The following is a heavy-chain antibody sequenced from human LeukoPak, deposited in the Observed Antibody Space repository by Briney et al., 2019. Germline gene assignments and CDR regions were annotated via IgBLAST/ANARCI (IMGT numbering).Heavy chain of an antibody. CDR2: IYYSGST. V-gene: IGHV4-59*08. D-gene: IGHD2-21*02. J-gene: IGHJ6*02. Sequence: SETLSLTCTVSGGSISSYYWSWIRQPPGKGLEWIGYIYYSGSTNYNPSLKSRVTISVDTSKNQFSLKLSSVTAADTAVYYCATSLAYCGGDCYPSYYYGMDVWGQGTTVTVSS. CDR3: ATSLAYCGGDCYPSYYYGMDV. CDR1: GGSISSYY.